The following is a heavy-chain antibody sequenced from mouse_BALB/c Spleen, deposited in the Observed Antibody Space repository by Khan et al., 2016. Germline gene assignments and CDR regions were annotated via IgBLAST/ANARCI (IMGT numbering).Heavy chain of an antibody. D-gene: IGHD3-1*01. CDR3: TKSSSYCAWFAY. Sequence: VQLQESGAELVKPGASVKLSCKASGYTFTSYYIYWVKQRPGQGLEWIGEINPSNGDTNSNEKFKNKATLTVDKSSSTAYMQLSSLTSEDSSVYYCTKSSSYCAWFAYWGQWTLVPVSA. CDR1: GYTFTSYY. J-gene: IGHJ3*01. V-gene: IGHV1S81*02. CDR2: INPSNGDT.